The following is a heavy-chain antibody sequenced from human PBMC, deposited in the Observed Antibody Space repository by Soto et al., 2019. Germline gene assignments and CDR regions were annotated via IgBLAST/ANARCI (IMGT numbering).Heavy chain of an antibody. V-gene: IGHV1-69*13. CDR3: ARDPADFWRGYRWVQDLRGMAV. CDR2: SIPIFGTA. D-gene: IGHD3-3*01. CDR1: GGTVSSYA. J-gene: IGHJ6*02. Sequence: ASVKVSCKVSGGTVSSYAISWVRQAPGQGLEWMGGSIPIFGTANYAQKFQGRVTITADESTSTAYMELSSLTSEDPAVYYCARDPADFWRGYRWVQDLRGMAVRCQGTMGTISS.